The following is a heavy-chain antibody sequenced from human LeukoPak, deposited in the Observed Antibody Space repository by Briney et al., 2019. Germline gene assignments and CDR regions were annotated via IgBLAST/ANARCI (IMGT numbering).Heavy chain of an antibody. CDR3: AKKSGAAFYNWFDP. V-gene: IGHV3-30*02. D-gene: IGHD1-26*01. CDR2: IRYDGSNK. J-gene: IGHJ5*02. Sequence: PGGSLRLSCAASGFTFSSFGMHWVRQALGKGLEGVAYIRYDGSNKKYADSLEGRFTISRDNSKNALYLQIDSLRPEDTAVYYCAKKSGAAFYNWFDPWGQGTLVTVSS. CDR1: GFTFSSFG.